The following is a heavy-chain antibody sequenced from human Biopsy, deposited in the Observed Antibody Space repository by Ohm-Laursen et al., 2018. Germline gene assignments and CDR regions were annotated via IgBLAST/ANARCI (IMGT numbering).Heavy chain of an antibody. CDR1: GDSLSSYF. J-gene: IGHJ3*02. V-gene: IGHV4-59*04. CDR3: ARHVVLTKPRRAFDI. CDR2: KHYRGGS. Sequence: TLSLTCTVSGDSLSSYFWSWIRQPPGKGLEWIGSKHYRGGSYSNPSLRSRVAMSVDTAKNQISLTLASVTAADTAVYFCARHVVLTKPRRAFDIWGQGTVVTVSS. D-gene: IGHD2-21*02.